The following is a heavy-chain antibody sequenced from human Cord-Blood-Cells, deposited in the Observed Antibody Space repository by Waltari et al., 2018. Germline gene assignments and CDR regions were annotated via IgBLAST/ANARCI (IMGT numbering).Heavy chain of an antibody. CDR3: ARALGSSWVFDY. CDR1: GYTFTSYD. V-gene: IGHV1-8*01. Sequence: QVQLVQSGAEVKKPGASVKVSCKASGYTFTSYDINWVRQATGQGLEWMGWKNANSGNTGYAQKFQGRVTMTRNTSISTAYMELSSLRSEDTAVYYCARALGSSWVFDYWGQGTLVTVSS. J-gene: IGHJ4*02. D-gene: IGHD6-13*01. CDR2: KNANSGNT.